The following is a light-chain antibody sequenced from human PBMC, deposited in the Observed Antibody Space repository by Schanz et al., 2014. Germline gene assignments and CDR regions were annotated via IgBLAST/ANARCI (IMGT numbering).Light chain of an antibody. CDR2: GAS. CDR1: QSVSSSY. V-gene: IGKV3-20*01. J-gene: IGKJ2*01. CDR3: QQYVSSPYT. Sequence: EIVLTQSPGTLSLSPGERATLSCRASQSVSSSYLAWYQQKPGQAPRLLIYGASSRAIGIPDRFSGSGSGTDFTLTISRLEPEDFAVYYCQQYVSSPYTFGQGTKLEIK.